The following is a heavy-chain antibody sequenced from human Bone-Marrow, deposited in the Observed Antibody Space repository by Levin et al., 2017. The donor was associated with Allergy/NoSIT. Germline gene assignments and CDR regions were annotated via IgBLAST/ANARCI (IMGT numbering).Heavy chain of an antibody. D-gene: IGHD1-14*01. V-gene: IGHV4-39*07. CDR1: GGSISSSTYY. CDR3: AREGTPQSWDY. CDR2: IYYIWNT. J-gene: IGHJ4*02. Sequence: SETLSLTCTVSGGSISSSTYYWVWIRQPPGKGLEWIGSIYYIWNTYYNPSLKSRVTISVDTSKNQFSLKLSSVTAADTAVYYCAREGTPQSWDYWGQGALVTVSS.